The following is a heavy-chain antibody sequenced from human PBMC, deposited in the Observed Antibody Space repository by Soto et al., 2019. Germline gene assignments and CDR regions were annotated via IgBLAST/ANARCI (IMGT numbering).Heavy chain of an antibody. V-gene: IGHV3-7*01. CDR1: GLTFNELTFSRYW. J-gene: IGHJ4*02. CDR3: ASENWYYFDN. CDR2: IKEDGSDK. D-gene: IGHD1-20*01. Sequence: QLVESGGGLVQPGGSLRLSCAASGLTFNELTFSRYWMSWVRQAPGKGLEWVANIKEDGSDKYYVDSVKGRFTISRDNAKNALFLQMNSLRAEDSALYYCASENWYYFDNWGQGILVTVSS.